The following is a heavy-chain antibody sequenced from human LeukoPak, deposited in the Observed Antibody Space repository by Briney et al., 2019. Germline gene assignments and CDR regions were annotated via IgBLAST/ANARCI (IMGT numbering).Heavy chain of an antibody. J-gene: IGHJ6*04. V-gene: IGHV4-30-4*01. CDR1: GGSISSGDYY. Sequence: SETLSLTCTVSGGSISSGDYYWSWIRQPPGKGLEWIGYIYYSGSTYYNPSLKSRVTISVDTSKNQFSLKLSSVTAADTAVYYCARTIPTRCYGMDVWGKGTTVTVSS. D-gene: IGHD5-24*01. CDR2: IYYSGST. CDR3: ARTIPTRCYGMDV.